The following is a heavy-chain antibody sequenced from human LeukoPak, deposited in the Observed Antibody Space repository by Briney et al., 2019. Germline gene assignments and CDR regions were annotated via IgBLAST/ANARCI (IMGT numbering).Heavy chain of an antibody. CDR2: IYYSGTT. D-gene: IGHD6-13*01. J-gene: IGHJ4*02. V-gene: IGHV4-59*01. CDR1: GGSISSYY. Sequence: SETLSLTCSVSGGSISSYYWSWIRQPPGKGLEWIGYIYYSGTTNYNPSLKSRVTISVDTSKNQFSLKLSSVTAADTAVYYCARGVYIAAAQYAYWGQGTLVTVSS. CDR3: ARGVYIAAAQYAY.